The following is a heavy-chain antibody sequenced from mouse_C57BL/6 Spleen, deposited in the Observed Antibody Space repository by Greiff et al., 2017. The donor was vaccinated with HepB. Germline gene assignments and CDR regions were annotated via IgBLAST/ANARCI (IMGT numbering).Heavy chain of an antibody. CDR1: GYTFTDYN. J-gene: IGHJ1*03. CDR3: ARFYYYDGYFDV. CDR2: INPNNGGT. Sequence: EVQLQQSGPELVKPGASVKMSCKASGYTFTDYNMHWVKQSHGKSLEWIGYINPNNGGTSYNQKFKGKATLTVNKSSSTAYMELRSLTSEDSAVYYGARFYYYDGYFDVWGTGTTVTVSS. D-gene: IGHD1-1*01. V-gene: IGHV1-22*01.